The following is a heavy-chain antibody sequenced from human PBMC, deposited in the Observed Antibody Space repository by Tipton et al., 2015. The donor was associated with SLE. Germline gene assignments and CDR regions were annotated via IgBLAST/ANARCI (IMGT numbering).Heavy chain of an antibody. D-gene: IGHD6-19*01. J-gene: IGHJ4*02. CDR3: ARDDSLDAVAGTYFDY. V-gene: IGHV3-7*01. Sequence: SLRLSCAAPGFTFSSYWMSWVRQAPGKGLEWVANIKEDGSEKYYVDSVKGRFTISRDNAKNSLYLQMNSLRAEDTAVYYCARDDSLDAVAGTYFDYWGQGTLVTVSS. CDR2: IKEDGSEK. CDR1: GFTFSSYW.